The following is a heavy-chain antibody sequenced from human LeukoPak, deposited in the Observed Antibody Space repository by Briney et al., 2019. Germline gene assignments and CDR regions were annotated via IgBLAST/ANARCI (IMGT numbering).Heavy chain of an antibody. CDR3: ARVFDS. CDR1: GGSVSTSDYY. Sequence: SETLSLTCTVSGGSVSTSDYYWGWIRQSPVKGLEWIGDVFYTGKTNYNPSLRGRATISIDTSKNQFSLKLTYVTAADSAVYYCARVFDSWGQGTLVTVTS. J-gene: IGHJ4*02. V-gene: IGHV4-39*07. CDR2: VFYTGKT.